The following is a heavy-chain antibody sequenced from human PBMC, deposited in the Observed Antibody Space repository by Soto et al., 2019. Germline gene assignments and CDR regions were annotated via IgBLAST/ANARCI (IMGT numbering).Heavy chain of an antibody. CDR3: AKDAGGNYDFYCYGMDV. J-gene: IGHJ6*02. D-gene: IGHD1-26*01. V-gene: IGHV3-9*01. CDR2: ISRNSGEI. CDR1: GFTFDDYA. Sequence: EVQLVESGGGLVQPGRSLRLSCAASGFTFDDYAIHWVRQAPGKGLEWVSGISRNSGEIGYADSVKGRFTISRDNAKNSLHLQMNSLRAEDTALYYCAKDAGGNYDFYCYGMDVWGQGTTVTVSS.